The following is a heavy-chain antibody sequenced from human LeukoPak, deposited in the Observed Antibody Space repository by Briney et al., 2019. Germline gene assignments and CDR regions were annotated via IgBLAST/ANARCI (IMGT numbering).Heavy chain of an antibody. CDR1: GFTFSNYA. J-gene: IGHJ6*02. D-gene: IGHD3-3*01. V-gene: IGHV3-21*01. CDR2: ISSSSSYI. CDR3: ARGDHDFWSGYSLYYYYGMDV. Sequence: GGSLGLSCAASGFTFSNYAMNWVRQAPGKGLEWVSSISSSSSYIYYADSVKGRFTISRDNAKNSLYLQMNSLRAEDTAVYYCARGDHDFWSGYSLYYYYGMDVWGQGTTVTVSS.